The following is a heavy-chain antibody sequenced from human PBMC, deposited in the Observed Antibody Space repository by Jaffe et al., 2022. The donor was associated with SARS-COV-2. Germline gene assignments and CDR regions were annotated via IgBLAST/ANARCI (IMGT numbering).Heavy chain of an antibody. V-gene: IGHV3-23*01. J-gene: IGHJ6*02. CDR1: GFTFSSYA. CDR2: ISGSGGST. Sequence: EVQLLESGGGLVQPGGSLRLSCAASGFTFSSYAMSWVRQAPGKGLEWVSAISGSGGSTYYADSVKGRFTISRDNSKNTLYLQMNSLRAEDTAVYYCAKGLLLAARSYYYYGMDVWGQGTTVTVSS. D-gene: IGHD6-6*01. CDR3: AKGLLLAARSYYYYGMDV.